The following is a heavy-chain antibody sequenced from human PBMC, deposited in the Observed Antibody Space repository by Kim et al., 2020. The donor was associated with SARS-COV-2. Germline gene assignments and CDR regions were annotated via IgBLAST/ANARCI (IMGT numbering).Heavy chain of an antibody. CDR2: IKQDGREK. D-gene: IGHD6-13*01. CDR3: ARDGYSSSSRDFDY. V-gene: IGHV3-7*01. Sequence: GGSLRLSCAASGFTFSSYWMSWVRQATGKGLEWVANIKQDGREKYYVDSVKGRFTISRDNAKNSLYLQMNSLRAEDTAVYYCARDGYSSSSRDFDYWGQGTLVTVSS. J-gene: IGHJ4*02. CDR1: GFTFSSYW.